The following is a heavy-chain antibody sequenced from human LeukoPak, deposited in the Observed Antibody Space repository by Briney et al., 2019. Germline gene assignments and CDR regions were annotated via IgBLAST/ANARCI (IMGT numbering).Heavy chain of an antibody. CDR2: ISYDGSNK. CDR1: GFTFSSYA. J-gene: IGHJ4*02. CDR3: ARSIVGATHCDY. D-gene: IGHD1-26*01. V-gene: IGHV3-30*04. Sequence: GGSLRLSCAASGFTFSSYAMHWVRQAPGKGLEWVAVISYDGSNKYYADSVKGRFTISRDNSKNTLYLQMNSLRAEDTAVYYCARSIVGATHCDYWGQGTLVTVSS.